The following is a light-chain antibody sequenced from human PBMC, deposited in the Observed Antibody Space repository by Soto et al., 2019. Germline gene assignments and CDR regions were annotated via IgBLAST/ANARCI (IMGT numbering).Light chain of an antibody. CDR1: SSNLGSNT. CDR3: VAWDDSLNGYVV. Sequence: QSVLTQPPSASGTPGQRVTISCSGSSSNLGSNTVNWYQQLPGTAPKLVIYSNNQRPSGVPDRFSGSKSGTSASLAISGLQSEDEADYYCVAWDDSLNGYVVFGGGTKVTDL. V-gene: IGLV1-44*01. J-gene: IGLJ2*01. CDR2: SNN.